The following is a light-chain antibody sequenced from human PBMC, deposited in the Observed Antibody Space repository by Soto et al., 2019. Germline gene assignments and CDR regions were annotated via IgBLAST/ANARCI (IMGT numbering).Light chain of an antibody. CDR1: SSDVGGYDY. J-gene: IGLJ2*01. V-gene: IGLV2-14*01. Sequence: QPASVSGSPGQSITLSCTGTSSDVGGYDYVSWYQHHPGKAPKLMIYEVSNRPSGISNRFSGSKSGNTASLTISGLQAEDEADYYCSSYTTTSTQVFGGGTKLTVL. CDR3: SSYTTTSTQV. CDR2: EVS.